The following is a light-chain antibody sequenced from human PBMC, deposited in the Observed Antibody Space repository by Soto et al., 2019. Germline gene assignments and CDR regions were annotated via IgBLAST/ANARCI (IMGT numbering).Light chain of an antibody. J-gene: IGLJ1*01. V-gene: IGLV2-14*01. CDR2: GVS. CDR1: ATDTDAYNY. Sequence: QSVLTQPASVSGSPGQSITISCTGTATDTDAYNYVSWYLQYPGKDPKLLIYGVSNRPSGASDSFSGSKSDNTASLTISGLQAEDEGAYFCFSFTTTSTHVFGNGTKVTVL. CDR3: FSFTTTSTHV.